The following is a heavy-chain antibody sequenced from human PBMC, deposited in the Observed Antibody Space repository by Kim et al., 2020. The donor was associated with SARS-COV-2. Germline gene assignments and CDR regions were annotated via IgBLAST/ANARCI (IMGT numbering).Heavy chain of an antibody. CDR1: GGSISSSSYY. V-gene: IGHV4-39*01. J-gene: IGHJ4*02. Sequence: PSETLSLTCTVSGGSISSSSYYWGWIRQPPGKGLEWIGSIYYSGSTYYNPSLKSRVTISVDTSKNQFSLKLSSVTAADTAVYYCARRPDYGDVVWGQGTLVTVSS. CDR3: ARRPDYGDVV. D-gene: IGHD4-17*01. CDR2: IYYSGST.